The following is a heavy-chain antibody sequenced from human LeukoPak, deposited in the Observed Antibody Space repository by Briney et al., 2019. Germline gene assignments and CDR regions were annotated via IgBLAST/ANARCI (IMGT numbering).Heavy chain of an antibody. CDR2: ISSSGSTI. V-gene: IGHV3-11*01. CDR1: GFTFSDYY. CDR3: AKGGGYPPGSYYYYYYMDV. J-gene: IGHJ6*03. Sequence: PGGSLRLSCAASGFTFSDYYMSWIRQAPGKGLEWVSYISSSGSTIYYADSVKGRFTISRDNSKNTLYLQMNSLRAEDTAVYYCAKGGGYPPGSYYYYYYMDVWGEGTTVTVSS. D-gene: IGHD5-12*01.